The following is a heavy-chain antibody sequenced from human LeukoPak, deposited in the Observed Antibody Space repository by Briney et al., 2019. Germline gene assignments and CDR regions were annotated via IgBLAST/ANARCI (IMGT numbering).Heavy chain of an antibody. Sequence: PGGSLRLSCAASGFTFSSYGMSWVRQAPGKGLEWVSAISGSGGSTYYADSVKGRFAISRDNAKNSLYLQMNSLRAEDTAVYYCARGYNNYGYVFDIWGQGTVVTVSS. CDR3: ARGYNNYGYVFDI. D-gene: IGHD4-11*01. CDR2: ISGSGGST. J-gene: IGHJ3*02. V-gene: IGHV3-23*01. CDR1: GFTFSSYG.